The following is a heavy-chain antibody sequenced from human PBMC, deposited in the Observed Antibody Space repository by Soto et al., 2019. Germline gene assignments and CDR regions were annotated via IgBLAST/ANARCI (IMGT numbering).Heavy chain of an antibody. CDR2: IYWDDDK. CDR3: VQSRCGGDCLQSYSSHSYYGLDV. CDR1: GFSLSTTGVG. J-gene: IGHJ6*02. Sequence: QITLKESGPPLVKPTQTLTLTCTFSGFSLSTTGVGVGWIRQPPGKALEWLALIYWDDDKRYNPSLNSRLTITKDTSKNQVVLAMTNVDPVGTATYYCVQSRCGGDCLQSYSSHSYYGLDVWGQGTTVTVSS. V-gene: IGHV2-5*02. D-gene: IGHD2-21*02.